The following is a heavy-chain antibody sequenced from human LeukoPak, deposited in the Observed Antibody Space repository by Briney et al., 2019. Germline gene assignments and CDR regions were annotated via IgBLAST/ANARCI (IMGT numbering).Heavy chain of an antibody. CDR3: AREKVNYGDYVNPNDY. J-gene: IGHJ4*02. V-gene: IGHV1-69*13. Sequence: SVKVSCKASGGTFSSYAISWVRQAPGQGLQWMGGIIPIFGTANYAQKFQGRVTITADESTSTAYMELSRLRSDDTAVYHCAREKVNYGDYVNPNDYWGQGTLVTVSS. CDR1: GGTFSSYA. CDR2: IIPIFGTA. D-gene: IGHD4-17*01.